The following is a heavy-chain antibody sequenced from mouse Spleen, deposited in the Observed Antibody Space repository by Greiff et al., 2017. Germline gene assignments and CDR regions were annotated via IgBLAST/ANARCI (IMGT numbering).Heavy chain of an antibody. CDR2: INPSSGYT. D-gene: IGHD2-3*01. CDR1: GYTFTSYW. J-gene: IGHJ3*01. V-gene: IGHV1-7*01. CDR3: ARWDDGTRAWFAY. Sequence: QVQLKQSGAELAKPGASVKLSCKASGYTFTSYWMHWVKQRPGQGLEWIGYINPSSGYTKYNQKFKDKATLTADKSSSTAYMQLSSLTYEDSAVYYCARWDDGTRAWFAYWGQGTLVTVSA.